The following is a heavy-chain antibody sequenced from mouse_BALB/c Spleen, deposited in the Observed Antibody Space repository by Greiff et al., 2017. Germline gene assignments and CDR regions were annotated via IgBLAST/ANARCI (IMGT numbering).Heavy chain of an antibody. CDR2: ISSGSSTI. Sequence: EVKVEESGGGLVQPGGSRKLSCAASGFTFSSFGMHWVRQAPEKGLEWVAYISSGSSTIYYADTVKGRFTISRDNPKNTLFLQMTSLRSEDTAMYYCARAYYDYDDAYYYAMDYWGQGTSVTVSS. D-gene: IGHD2-4*01. J-gene: IGHJ4*01. CDR3: ARAYYDYDDAYYYAMDY. V-gene: IGHV5-17*02. CDR1: GFTFSSFG.